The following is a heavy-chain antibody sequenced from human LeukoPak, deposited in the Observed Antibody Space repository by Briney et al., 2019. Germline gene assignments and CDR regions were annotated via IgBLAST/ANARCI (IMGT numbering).Heavy chain of an antibody. CDR3: AKDVLSPPGFFDY. J-gene: IGHJ4*02. Sequence: GGSLRLSCAASGFTYSSYAMRWVRQAPRKGLEWVSAIRGSGGSTYYADSVKGRFTISRDNSKNTLYLEMNSLRAEDTAVYYCAKDVLSPPGFFDYWGQGTLVTVSS. D-gene: IGHD2/OR15-2a*01. V-gene: IGHV3-23*01. CDR1: GFTYSSYA. CDR2: IRGSGGST.